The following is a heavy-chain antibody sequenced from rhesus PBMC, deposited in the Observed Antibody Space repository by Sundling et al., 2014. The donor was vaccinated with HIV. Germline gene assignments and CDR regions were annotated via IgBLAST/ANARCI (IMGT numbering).Heavy chain of an antibody. D-gene: IGHD1-1*01. CDR1: GGSISDNYR. CDR2: IHADRGST. J-gene: IGHJ4*01. V-gene: IGHV4-93*02. Sequence: QVQLQESGPGVVKPSETLSLTCDVSGGSISDNYRWSWIRQTPGKGLEYIGRIHADRGSTDYNPSLKSRVTLSVDTSKNQFSLRLNSVTAADTAVYFCARAKGWNYPFDSWGQGVLVTVSS. CDR3: ARAKGWNYPFDS.